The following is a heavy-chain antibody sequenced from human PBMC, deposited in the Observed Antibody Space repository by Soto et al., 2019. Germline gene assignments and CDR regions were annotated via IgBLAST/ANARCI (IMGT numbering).Heavy chain of an antibody. CDR3: VRTVGSSWFFDL. CDR2: IFYDGSP. CDR1: GASITSGDYY. V-gene: IGHV4-39*01. Sequence: QLQLRQSGPGLVKPLETLSLTCSVSGASITSGDYYWGWIRQPPGKGLEWIGSIFYDGSPYYNPSLQSRLTLSVDTSRNQFSLRLNSATVADTAVYYCVRTVGSSWFFDLWGRGTLFTVSS. J-gene: IGHJ2*01. D-gene: IGHD3-10*01.